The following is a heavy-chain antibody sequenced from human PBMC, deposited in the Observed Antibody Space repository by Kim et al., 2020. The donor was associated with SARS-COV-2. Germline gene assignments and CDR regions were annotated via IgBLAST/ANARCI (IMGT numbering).Heavy chain of an antibody. V-gene: IGHV4-39*01. CDR1: GGSISSSSYY. CDR2: IYYSGST. CDR3: ARGGAVRIVDDAFDI. J-gene: IGHJ3*02. D-gene: IGHD3-22*01. Sequence: SETLSLTCTVSGGSISSSSYYWGWIRQPPGKGLEWIGSIYYSGSTYYNPSLKSLVTISVDTSKNQFSLKLSSVTAADTAVYYCARGGAVRIVDDAFDIWGQGTMVTVSS.